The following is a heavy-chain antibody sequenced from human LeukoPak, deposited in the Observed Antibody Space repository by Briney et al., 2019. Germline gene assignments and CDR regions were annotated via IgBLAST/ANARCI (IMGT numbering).Heavy chain of an antibody. CDR2: INSDGSST. D-gene: IGHD3-10*01. V-gene: IGHV3-74*01. J-gene: IGHJ4*02. CDR1: GFTFSNYW. CDR3: ARGGSRPLDY. Sequence: GGSLRLSCAASGFTFSNYWMHWVRQASGKGLVWVSRINSDGSSTSYADSVKGRFTISRDTAKNTLYLQMNSLRDEDAAVYFCARGGSRPLDYWGQGTLVTVSS.